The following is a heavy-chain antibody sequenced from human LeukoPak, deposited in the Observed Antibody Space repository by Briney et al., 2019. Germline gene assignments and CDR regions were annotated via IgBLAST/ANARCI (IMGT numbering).Heavy chain of an antibody. V-gene: IGHV3-23*01. Sequence: GSLRLSCAVSGITLSNYGMSWVRQAPGKGLEWVAGISGSGGRTNYAESVKGRFIISRDNPQNTLYLQMNSLRAEDTAVYFCAKRGVVIRVILVGFHKEANYFDSWGQGALVTVSS. CDR3: AKRGVVIRVILVGFHKEANYFDS. CDR1: GITLSNYG. D-gene: IGHD3-22*01. CDR2: ISGSGGRT. J-gene: IGHJ4*02.